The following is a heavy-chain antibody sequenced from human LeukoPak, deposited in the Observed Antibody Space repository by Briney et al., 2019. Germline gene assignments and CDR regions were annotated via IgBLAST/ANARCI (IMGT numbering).Heavy chain of an antibody. J-gene: IGHJ2*01. Sequence: ASVKVSCKASGYTFTAFYVHWVRQTPRRGLEWMGWIDPKNGGTNYAQMFQGRVTMTRDTSLTTAYMELSRLRSDDTAVYYCARHFDSSGSYYSSYWYFDLWGRGTQVSVSS. CDR3: ARHFDSSGSYYSSYWYFDL. D-gene: IGHD3-22*01. V-gene: IGHV1-2*02. CDR2: IDPKNGGT. CDR1: GYTFTAFY.